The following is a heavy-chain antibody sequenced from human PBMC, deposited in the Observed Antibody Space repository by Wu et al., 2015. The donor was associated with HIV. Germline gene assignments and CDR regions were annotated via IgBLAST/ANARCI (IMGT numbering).Heavy chain of an antibody. CDR1: QYTFINYD. J-gene: IGHJ2*01. V-gene: IGHV1-69*01. Sequence: QVQLVQSGAEVTEPGASVMVSCKASQYTFINYDVHWVRQAPGQGLEWMGGIIRIPGTAKYAQKFQGRLTVTADESTRTAYMELRSLRSDDTAVYYCAREPLAAAGDYWYFDLWGRGTLVTVSS. CDR2: IIRIPGTA. D-gene: IGHD6-13*01. CDR3: AREPLAAAGDYWYFDL.